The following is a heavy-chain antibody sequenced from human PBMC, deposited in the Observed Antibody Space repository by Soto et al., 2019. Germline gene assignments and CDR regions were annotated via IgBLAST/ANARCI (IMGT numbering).Heavy chain of an antibody. Sequence: QVQLQESGPGLVKPSQTLSLTCTVSGGSISSGGYYWSWIRQHPGKGLEWIGYIYYSGSTYYNPSLKSRVTISVDTSKNQFSLKLSSVTAADTAVYYCARDMGYCSGGSCYGWGFDYWCQGTLVTVSS. CDR2: IYYSGST. CDR3: ARDMGYCSGGSCYGWGFDY. CDR1: GGSISSGGYY. D-gene: IGHD2-15*01. V-gene: IGHV4-31*03. J-gene: IGHJ4*02.